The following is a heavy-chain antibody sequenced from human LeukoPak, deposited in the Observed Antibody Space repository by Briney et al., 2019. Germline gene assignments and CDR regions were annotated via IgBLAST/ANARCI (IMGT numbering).Heavy chain of an antibody. CDR1: GFTLSSYN. J-gene: IGHJ4*02. CDR3: AKIPGRFLEWNSGYFDY. CDR2: ISGSGANN. Sequence: GGSLRLSCTASGFTLSSYNMNWVRQTPGKGLEWVSYISGSGANNYYAESVKGRFTISRHNPRNTLYLEMSSLRGEETAVYYCAKIPGRFLEWNSGYFDYWGQGTLVTVSS. D-gene: IGHD3-3*01. V-gene: IGHV3-23*01.